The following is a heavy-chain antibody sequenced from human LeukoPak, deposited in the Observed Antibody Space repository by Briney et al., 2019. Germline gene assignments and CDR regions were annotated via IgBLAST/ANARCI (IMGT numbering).Heavy chain of an antibody. CDR3: AKGRYFWSGYGSDY. J-gene: IGHJ4*02. Sequence: PGGSLRLSCAASGFSFSAFAMHWVRQAPGKGLEWVSAISGSGGSTYYADSVKGRFTISRDNPKNTLYLQMNSLRAEDTAVYYCAKGRYFWSGYGSDYWGQGTLVTVSS. CDR2: ISGSGGST. CDR1: GFSFSAFA. D-gene: IGHD3-3*01. V-gene: IGHV3-23*01.